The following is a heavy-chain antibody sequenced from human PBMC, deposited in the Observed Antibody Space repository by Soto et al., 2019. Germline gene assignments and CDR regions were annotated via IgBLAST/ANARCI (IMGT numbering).Heavy chain of an antibody. V-gene: IGHV1-18*01. CDR1: GYTFTSYG. D-gene: IGHD3-10*01. Sequence: QVQLVQSGAEVKKPGASVKVSCKASGYTFTSYGISWVRQAPGQGLEWMGWISAYNGNTNYAQKLQGRVTMTTDTSTSTAYMELRSLRSDDTVVYYCARRYYGSGSYYIFPFDYWGQGTLDTVSS. J-gene: IGHJ4*02. CDR3: ARRYYGSGSYYIFPFDY. CDR2: ISAYNGNT.